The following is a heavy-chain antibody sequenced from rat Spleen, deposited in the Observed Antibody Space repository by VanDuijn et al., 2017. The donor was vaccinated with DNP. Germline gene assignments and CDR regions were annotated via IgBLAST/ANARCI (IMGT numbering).Heavy chain of an antibody. D-gene: IGHD1-6*01. CDR3: ARHLNYGLSLGY. V-gene: IGHV3-1*01. CDR2: ISYSGIT. J-gene: IGHJ2*01. CDR1: GYSITSNY. Sequence: EVQLQESGPGLVKPSQSLSLTCSVTGYSITSNYWGWIRKFPGNKMEWMAYISYSGITGFNPSLKSRISITRDTSKNQFFLQLNSVTTEDTAIYYCARHLNYGLSLGYWGQGVMVTVSS.